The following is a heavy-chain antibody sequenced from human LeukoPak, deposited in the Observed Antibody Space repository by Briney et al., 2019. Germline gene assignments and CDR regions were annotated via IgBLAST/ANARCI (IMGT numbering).Heavy chain of an antibody. J-gene: IGHJ4*02. D-gene: IGHD1-26*01. CDR3: AKGTYSGYGGATRFDY. V-gene: IGHV3-23*01. CDR1: AFTFSNYA. Sequence: PGGSLRLSCEASAFTFSNYAMSWVRQAPGKGLEWVSAISGGGGSTYYADSVKGRFTISRDNSKNTLYLQMNSLRAEDTAIYYCAKGTYSGYGGATRFDYWGQGTLVTVSS. CDR2: ISGGGGST.